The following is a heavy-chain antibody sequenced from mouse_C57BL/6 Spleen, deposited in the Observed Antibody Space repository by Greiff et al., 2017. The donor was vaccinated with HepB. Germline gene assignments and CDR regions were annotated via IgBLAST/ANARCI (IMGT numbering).Heavy chain of an antibody. CDR2: IDPENGDT. V-gene: IGHV14-4*01. D-gene: IGHD2-5*01. Sequence: EVQLQQSGAELVRPGASVKLSCTASGFNIKDDYMHWVKQRPEQGLEWLGWIDPENGDTEYASKFQGKATITADTSSNTAYLQLSSLTSEDTAVYYCTTPYYSNYWFAYWGQGTLVTVSA. CDR3: TTPYYSNYWFAY. CDR1: GFNIKDDY. J-gene: IGHJ3*01.